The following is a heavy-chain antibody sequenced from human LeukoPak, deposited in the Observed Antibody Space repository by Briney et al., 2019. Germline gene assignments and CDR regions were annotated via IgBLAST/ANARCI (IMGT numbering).Heavy chain of an antibody. Sequence: GASVKVSCKASGYTFTGYYMHWVRQAPGQGLEWMGWINPNSGGTNYAQKFQGRVTMTRDTSISTAYMELRRLRSDDTAVYYCARFMYYYDSSGYFDYWGQGTLVTVSS. CDR3: ARFMYYYDSSGYFDY. CDR1: GYTFTGYY. CDR2: INPNSGGT. J-gene: IGHJ4*02. D-gene: IGHD3-22*01. V-gene: IGHV1-2*02.